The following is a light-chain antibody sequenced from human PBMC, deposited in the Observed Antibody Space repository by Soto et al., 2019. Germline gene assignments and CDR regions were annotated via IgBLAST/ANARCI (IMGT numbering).Light chain of an antibody. CDR3: QQYNNWLRT. Sequence: EIVLTQSPGTPSLSPGEGATLSCRASQSINSFLAWYQQKPGQAPRLLIYGASTRATGIPARFSGSGSGTEFTLTISSLQSEDFAVYYCQQYNNWLRTFGQGTKVDIK. CDR2: GAS. V-gene: IGKV3-15*01. CDR1: QSINSF. J-gene: IGKJ1*01.